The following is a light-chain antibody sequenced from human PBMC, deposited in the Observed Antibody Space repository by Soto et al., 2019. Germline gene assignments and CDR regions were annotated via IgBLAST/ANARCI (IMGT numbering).Light chain of an antibody. CDR1: SSDVGGYNY. Sequence: QSVLTQPASASGSPGQSITISCTGTSSDVGGYNYVSWYQHHPGKAPKLMIYEVTNRPSGVSIRFSGSKSGTTASLTISGLQAEDEADYYCLSFTSSFTYIFGTGTKVTVL. J-gene: IGLJ1*01. V-gene: IGLV2-14*01. CDR3: LSFTSSFTYI. CDR2: EVT.